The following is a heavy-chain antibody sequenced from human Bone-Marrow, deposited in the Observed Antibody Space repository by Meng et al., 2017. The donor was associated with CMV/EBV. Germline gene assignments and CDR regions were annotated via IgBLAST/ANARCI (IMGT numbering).Heavy chain of an antibody. D-gene: IGHD3-16*01. J-gene: IGHJ4*02. CDR3: AKDSGDVWSYFDF. CDR2: IRYDGSMT. V-gene: IGHV3-30*02. Sequence: GESLKISCAASGFSFSNYGMHWVRQAPGKGLDWVAFIRYDGSMTYFADSVRGRFTISRDNSKTSLYLQMNSLRVEDTAVYYCAKDSGDVWSYFDFWGQGTLVTVSS. CDR1: GFSFSNYG.